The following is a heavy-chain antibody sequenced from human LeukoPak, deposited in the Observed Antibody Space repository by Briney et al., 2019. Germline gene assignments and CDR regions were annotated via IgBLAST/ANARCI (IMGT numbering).Heavy chain of an antibody. Sequence: GGPLRLSCTASGFTLGGHDMHWVGQTTGGGLEGVAAVSSGHHAFYADSVQGRFAVSRVDGKNSLYLQMNSLRAGDTAVYYCVREARGYHYTYFDYWGQGSLVTVSS. CDR3: VREARGYHYTYFDY. V-gene: IGHV3-13*01. J-gene: IGHJ4*02. CDR1: GFTLGGHD. D-gene: IGHD5-18*01. CDR2: VSSGHHA.